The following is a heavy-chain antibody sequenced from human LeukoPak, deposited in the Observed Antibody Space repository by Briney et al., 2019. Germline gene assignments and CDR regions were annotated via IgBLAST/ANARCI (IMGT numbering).Heavy chain of an antibody. CDR2: ITISGHTK. CDR1: GFDLNTYE. J-gene: IGHJ5*02. Sequence: GGSLRLSCAASGFDLNTYEMNWVRQAPGKGLEWIADITISGHTKNYADSVKGRFTISRDNAGTSLYLQMNSLRVEDTGVYYCARGDPHADLWDQGTLVTVSS. V-gene: IGHV3-48*03. CDR3: ARGDPHADL.